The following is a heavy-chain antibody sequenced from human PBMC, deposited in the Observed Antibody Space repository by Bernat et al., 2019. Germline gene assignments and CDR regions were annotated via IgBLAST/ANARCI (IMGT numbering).Heavy chain of an antibody. CDR2: IYYSGST. J-gene: IGHJ4*02. D-gene: IGHD5-24*01. V-gene: IGHV4-30-4*01. CDR1: GDSISSGDHY. Sequence: QVHLQELGPGLVRPSQTLSLTCAVFGDSISSGDHYWSWIRQPPGKGLEWIGFIYYSGSTYYNPSLKSRVVISVDTSKNQLSLILTSVTAADTAVYYCAREEEMAMGYWSQGILVTVSS. CDR3: AREEEMAMGY.